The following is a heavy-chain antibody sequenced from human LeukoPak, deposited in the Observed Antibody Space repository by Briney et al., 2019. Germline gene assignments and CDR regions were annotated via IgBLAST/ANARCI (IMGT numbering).Heavy chain of an antibody. CDR2: FDPEDGET. V-gene: IGHV1-24*01. CDR1: GYTLTELS. Sequence: ASVKVSCKVSGYTLTELSMHWVRQAPGKGLEWMGGFDPEDGETIYAQKFQGRVTMTEDTSTDTAYMELSSLRSEDTAVYYCAAADYDFWSGYYPTTFDYWGQGTLVTVSS. D-gene: IGHD3-3*01. J-gene: IGHJ4*02. CDR3: AAADYDFWSGYYPTTFDY.